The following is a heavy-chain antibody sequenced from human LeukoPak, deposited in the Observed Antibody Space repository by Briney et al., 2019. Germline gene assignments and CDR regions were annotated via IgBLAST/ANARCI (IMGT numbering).Heavy chain of an antibody. CDR3: ARGSGGYGYGIGGLFFLGGYFDY. CDR1: GYTFTSYY. J-gene: IGHJ4*02. CDR2: INPSGGST. Sequence: ASVKVSCKASGYTFTSYYMHWVRQAPGQGLEWMGIINPSGGSTSYAQKFQGRVTMTRDMSTSTVYMELSSLRSEDTAVYYCARGSGGYGYGIGGLFFLGGYFDYWGQGTLVTVSS. V-gene: IGHV1-46*01. D-gene: IGHD5-18*01.